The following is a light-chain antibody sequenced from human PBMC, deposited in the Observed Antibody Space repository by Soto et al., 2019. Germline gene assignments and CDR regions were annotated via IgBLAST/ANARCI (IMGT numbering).Light chain of an antibody. J-gene: IGKJ3*01. CDR1: QDISNY. CDR3: QQYDNLPFT. CDR2: DAS. Sequence: DIQMTQSPSSLSASVGDRVTITCQASQDISNYLNWYQQKPGKAPKLLMYDASNLETRVPSRFSGSGSGTDFTFTISNLQPEDIATYYCQQYDNLPFTFGLVTKVDSK. V-gene: IGKV1-33*01.